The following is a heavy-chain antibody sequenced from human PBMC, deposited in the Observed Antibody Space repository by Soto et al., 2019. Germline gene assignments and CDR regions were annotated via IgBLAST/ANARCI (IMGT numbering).Heavy chain of an antibody. J-gene: IGHJ4*02. CDR3: ARAAELNLQYDTSGYYFDS. V-gene: IGHV1-69*02. CDR2: IIPILGIA. CDR1: GGTFSSYT. Sequence: SVKVSCKASGGTFSSYTVNWVRQAPGQGLEWMGRIIPILGIANYAQKFQGRVTITADKSTSTAYMELSGLRSEDTAVYYCARAAELNLQYDTSGYYFDSWGQGTLVPVSS. D-gene: IGHD3-22*01.